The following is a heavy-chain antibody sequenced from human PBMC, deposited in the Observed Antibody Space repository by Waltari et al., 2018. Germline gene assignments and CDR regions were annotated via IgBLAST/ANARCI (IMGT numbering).Heavy chain of an antibody. D-gene: IGHD3-9*01. Sequence: EVQLLESGGGLVQPGGSFELSVAGPELIFMNFAMIWVRQAPGKGLEWVAGVGSDYSTQYGASVKGRFTISRDNSKNTVYLEMNNLRAEDTAIYFCGKDLHYFAADYWGQGTLVTVSS. V-gene: IGHV3-23*01. CDR1: ELIFMNFA. CDR3: GKDLHYFAADY. J-gene: IGHJ4*02. CDR2: VGSDYST.